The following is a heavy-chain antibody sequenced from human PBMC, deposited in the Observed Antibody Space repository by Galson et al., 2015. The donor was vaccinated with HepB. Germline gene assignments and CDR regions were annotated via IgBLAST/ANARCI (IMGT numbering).Heavy chain of an antibody. CDR3: AKVLSALRFLEWLPPFDY. J-gene: IGHJ4*02. CDR1: GFTFSSYA. D-gene: IGHD3-3*01. CDR2: ISGSGGST. V-gene: IGHV3-23*01. Sequence: SLRLSCAASGFTFSSYAMSWVRQAPGKGLEWVSAISGSGGSTYYADSVKGRFTISRDKSKNTLYLQVNSLRAEDTAVYYCAKVLSALRFLEWLPPFDYWGQGTLVTVSS.